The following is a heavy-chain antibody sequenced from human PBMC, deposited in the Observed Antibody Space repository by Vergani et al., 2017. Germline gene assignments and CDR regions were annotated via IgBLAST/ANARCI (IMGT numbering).Heavy chain of an antibody. CDR3: ARVPAAMLNYYYYGMDF. CDR1: GYTFTGYY. CDR2: INPNSGGT. Sequence: QVQLVQSGAEVKKPGASVKVSCKASGYTFTGYYMHWVRQAPGQGLEWLGWINPNSGGTNYAQKFQGRVTMTRETSISTAYMELSRLRSDDTAVYYCARVPAAMLNYYYYGMDFWGQGTTVTVSS. D-gene: IGHD2-2*01. V-gene: IGHV1-2*02. J-gene: IGHJ6*02.